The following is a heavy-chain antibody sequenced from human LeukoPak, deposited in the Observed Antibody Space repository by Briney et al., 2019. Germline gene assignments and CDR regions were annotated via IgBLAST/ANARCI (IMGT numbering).Heavy chain of an antibody. Sequence: GGSPRLSCAASGFTFSSYGMHWVRQAPGKGLEWVAFIRYDGSNKYYADSVKGRFTISRDNSKNTLYLQMNSLRAEDTAVYYCAKSMHGSGRRINYYYYMDVWGKGTTVTISS. D-gene: IGHD3-10*01. CDR2: IRYDGSNK. V-gene: IGHV3-30*02. J-gene: IGHJ6*03. CDR1: GFTFSSYG. CDR3: AKSMHGSGRRINYYYYMDV.